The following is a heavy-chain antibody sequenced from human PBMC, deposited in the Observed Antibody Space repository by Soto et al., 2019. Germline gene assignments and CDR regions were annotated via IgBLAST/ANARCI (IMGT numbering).Heavy chain of an antibody. CDR1: GFTFSAYA. CDR2: IHGGGGST. D-gene: IGHD2-21*01. CDR3: AKFVVHPLEYWYLDF. V-gene: IGHV3-23*01. Sequence: EVQLLESGGGLVQPGGSLRLSCAASGFTFSAYAMGWVRQAPGKGLEWVSTIHGGGGSTHYADSVKGRFTISRDDSKNPLYAPMNSLRAEATSVYYCAKFVVHPLEYWYLDFWGRGTLVTVSS. J-gene: IGHJ2*01.